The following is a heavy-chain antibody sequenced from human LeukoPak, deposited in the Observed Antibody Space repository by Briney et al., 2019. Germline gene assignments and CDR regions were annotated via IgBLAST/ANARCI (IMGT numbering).Heavy chain of an antibody. CDR2: IRYDGSNK. J-gene: IGHJ3*02. D-gene: IGHD3-22*01. V-gene: IGHV3-30*02. Sequence: GGSLRLSCAASGFTFSSYGMHWVRHAPGKGLEWVAFIRYDGSNKYYADSVKGRFTISRDNSKNTLYLQMNSLRAEDTAVYYCASRDYYDSSGYSDAFDIWGQGTMVTVSS. CDR1: GFTFSSYG. CDR3: ASRDYYDSSGYSDAFDI.